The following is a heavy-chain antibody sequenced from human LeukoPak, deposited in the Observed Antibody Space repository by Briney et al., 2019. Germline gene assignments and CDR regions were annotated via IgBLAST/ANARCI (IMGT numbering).Heavy chain of an antibody. CDR2: ISGSGGST. Sequence: PGGSLRLSCAASGFTFSSYAMSWVRQAPGKGLEWVSAISGSGGSTYYADSVKGRFTISRDNSENTLYLQMNSLRAEDTAVYYCAKGDEWFGGGFDYWGQGTLVTVSS. V-gene: IGHV3-23*01. J-gene: IGHJ4*02. CDR3: AKGDEWFGGGFDY. CDR1: GFTFSSYA. D-gene: IGHD3-10*01.